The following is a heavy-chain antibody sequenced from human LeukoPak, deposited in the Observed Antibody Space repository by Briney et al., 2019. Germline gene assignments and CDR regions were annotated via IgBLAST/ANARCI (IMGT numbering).Heavy chain of an antibody. CDR2: INHSGST. V-gene: IGHV4-34*01. CDR1: GGSFSGYY. Sequence: RPSETLSLTCAVYGGSFSGYYWSWIRQPPGKGLEWIGEINHSGSTNYNPSLKSRVTISVDTSKNQFSLKLSSVTAADTAVYYCARADYYDSSGYPYWGQGTLVTVSS. J-gene: IGHJ4*02. CDR3: ARADYYDSSGYPY. D-gene: IGHD3-22*01.